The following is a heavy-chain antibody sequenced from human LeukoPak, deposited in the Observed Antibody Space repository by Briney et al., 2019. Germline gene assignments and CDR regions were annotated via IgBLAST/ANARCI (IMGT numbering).Heavy chain of an antibody. V-gene: IGHV5-51*01. CDR3: ARHHDSSGYPGVYY. D-gene: IGHD3-22*01. CDR2: IYPGDSDT. J-gene: IGHJ4*02. CDR1: GYTFTNCW. Sequence: GQSLKISCKSSGYTFTNCWIGWVRQMPGKGLEWMGIIYPGDSDTRYSPSFQGQVTISADKSISTAYLQWGSLKASDTAMYYCARHHDSSGYPGVYYWGQGTLVTVSS.